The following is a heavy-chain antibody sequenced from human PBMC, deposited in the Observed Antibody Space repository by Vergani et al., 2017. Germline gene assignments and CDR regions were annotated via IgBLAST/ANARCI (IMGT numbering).Heavy chain of an antibody. Sequence: QVQLVQSGAEVKKPGASVKVSCKASGYTFTSYAMHWVRQAPGQRLEWMGWINAGNGNTKYSQKFQVRVTITRDTSASTAYMELSSLRSEDTAVYYCARFQVRPYGGFDYWGQGTLVTVSS. CDR3: ARFQVRPYGGFDY. J-gene: IGHJ4*02. CDR1: GYTFTSYA. V-gene: IGHV1-3*01. CDR2: INAGNGNT. D-gene: IGHD4-17*01.